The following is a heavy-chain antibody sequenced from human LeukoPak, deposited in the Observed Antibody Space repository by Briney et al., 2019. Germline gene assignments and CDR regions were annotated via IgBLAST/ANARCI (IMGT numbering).Heavy chain of an antibody. CDR3: ARDPSNTSGRYLSFDY. V-gene: IGHV1-18*01. J-gene: IGHJ4*02. Sequence: ASVKVSCKASGYIFNKYGVSWVRQAPGQGLEWLAWISCYNGDTNYAQKFQGRVTVTTDTSTSTVFMELRNLNTDDTAVYYCARDPSNTSGRYLSFDYWGQGTLVTVSS. D-gene: IGHD6-19*01. CDR2: ISCYNGDT. CDR1: GYIFNKYG.